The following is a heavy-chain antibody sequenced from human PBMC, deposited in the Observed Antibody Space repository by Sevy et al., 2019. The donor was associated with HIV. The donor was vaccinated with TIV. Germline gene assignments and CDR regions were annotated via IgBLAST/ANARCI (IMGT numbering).Heavy chain of an antibody. V-gene: IGHV3-30-3*01. D-gene: IGHD6-25*01. CDR2: ISYDGSNK. Sequence: GGSLRLSCAASGFTFSSYAMHWVRQAPGKGLEWLAVISYDGSNKYYADSVKGRFTISRDNSKNTLYLQMNSLRAEDTAVYYCARDRVAAAADDAFDIWGQGTMVTVSS. J-gene: IGHJ3*02. CDR1: GFTFSSYA. CDR3: ARDRVAAAADDAFDI.